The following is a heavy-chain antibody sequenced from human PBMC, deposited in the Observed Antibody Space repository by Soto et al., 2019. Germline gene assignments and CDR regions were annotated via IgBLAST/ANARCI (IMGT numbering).Heavy chain of an antibody. Sequence: QVRLQESGPGLVKPSQTLSLTCTVSGGSISSAAYYWSWIRQHPGKGLEWIGYVSHSGSTYYNPSLKGRFILSVDTSKNQFSLSLTSVAAPDTAVDYCAREYTYGSNFFDCWGQGALVTVSS. CDR1: GGSISSAAYY. CDR3: AREYTYGSNFFDC. V-gene: IGHV4-31*03. J-gene: IGHJ4*02. CDR2: VSHSGST. D-gene: IGHD5-18*01.